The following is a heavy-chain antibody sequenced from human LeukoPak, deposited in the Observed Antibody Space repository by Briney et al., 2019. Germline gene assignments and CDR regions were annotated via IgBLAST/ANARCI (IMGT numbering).Heavy chain of an antibody. CDR2: IIPIFGTA. CDR1: GGTCSSYA. D-gene: IGHD3-22*01. V-gene: IGHV1-69*13. J-gene: IGHJ4*02. CDR3: ARDIRYYYDSSCYYSAGYFDY. Sequence: SVKVSCTASGGTCSSYAISWVRQAPGQGLEWMGGIIPIFGTANYAQKFQGRVTITADESTSTAYMELSSLRSEDTAVYYCARDIRYYYDSSCYYSAGYFDYWGQGTLVTVSS.